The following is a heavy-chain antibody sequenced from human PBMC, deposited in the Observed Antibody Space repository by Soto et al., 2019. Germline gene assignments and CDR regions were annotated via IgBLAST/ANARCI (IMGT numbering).Heavy chain of an antibody. D-gene: IGHD6-6*01. V-gene: IGHV4-39*01. CDR2: IYNSGKT. Sequence: QVQLQESGPGLVKPSETLSLTCTVSGGSISSRSYYWGWIRQPPGKGLEWIGIIYNSGKTYYNPSLKSRVTISVDTSKHQFSLTVSSVTAADTAVYYCARSDQDSGSSGQFDYWGQGTLVTVSS. CDR3: ARSDQDSGSSGQFDY. CDR1: GGSISSRSYY. J-gene: IGHJ4*02.